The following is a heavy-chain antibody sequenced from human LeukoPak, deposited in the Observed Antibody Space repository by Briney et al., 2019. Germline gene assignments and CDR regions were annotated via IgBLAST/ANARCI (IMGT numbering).Heavy chain of an antibody. D-gene: IGHD3-10*01. Sequence: PGRSLRLSCAASGFTFSSYGMHWVRQAPGKGLEWVAVISYDGSNKYYADSVKGRFTISRDNSKNTLYLQMNSLRAEDTAVYYCAKGRARITMPPDDYWGQGTLVTVSS. J-gene: IGHJ4*02. V-gene: IGHV3-30*18. CDR2: ISYDGSNK. CDR1: GFTFSSYG. CDR3: AKGRARITMPPDDY.